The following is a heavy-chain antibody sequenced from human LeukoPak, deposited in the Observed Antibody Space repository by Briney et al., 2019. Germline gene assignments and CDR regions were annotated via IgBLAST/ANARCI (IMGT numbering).Heavy chain of an antibody. CDR3: ARIATWTEFDY. CDR1: GDSSYNRIYY. Sequence: SETLSLTCTVSGDSSYNRIYYWGWIRQPPGKGLEWIGYIYYSGSTNYNPSPKSRVTISVDTSKNQFSLKLSSVTAADTAVYYCARIATWTEFDYWGQGTLVTVSS. D-gene: IGHD1-1*01. J-gene: IGHJ4*02. CDR2: IYYSGST. V-gene: IGHV4-61*05.